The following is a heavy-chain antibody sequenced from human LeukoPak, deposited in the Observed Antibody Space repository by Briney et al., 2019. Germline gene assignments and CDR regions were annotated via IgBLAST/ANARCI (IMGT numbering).Heavy chain of an antibody. Sequence: GGSLRLSCAASGSTFSSYGMHWVRQAPGKGLEWVAVIWYDGSNKYYADSVKGRFTISRDNSKNTLYLQMNSMRAEDTAVYYCAKDKYGDYAYYFDYWGQGTLVTVSS. CDR1: GSTFSSYG. CDR3: AKDKYGDYAYYFDY. J-gene: IGHJ4*02. V-gene: IGHV3-33*06. CDR2: IWYDGSNK. D-gene: IGHD4-17*01.